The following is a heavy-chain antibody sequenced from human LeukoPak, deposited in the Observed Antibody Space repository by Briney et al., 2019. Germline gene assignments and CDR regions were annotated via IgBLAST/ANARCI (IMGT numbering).Heavy chain of an antibody. CDR2: IYYSEST. J-gene: IGHJ5*02. V-gene: IGHV4-59*12. D-gene: IGHD4-17*01. CDR1: GGSIRSYY. CDR3: ARGTVTNPRWFDP. Sequence: LSETLSLTCTVSGGSIRSYYWSWIRQPPGKALEWIGYIYYSESTNYNPSLKSRVTISVDTSKKQVSLKLSSVTAADTAVYYCARGTVTNPRWFDPWGQGTLVTVSS.